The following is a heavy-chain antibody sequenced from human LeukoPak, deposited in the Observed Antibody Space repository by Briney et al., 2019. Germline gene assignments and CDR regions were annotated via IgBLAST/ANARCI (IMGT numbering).Heavy chain of an antibody. V-gene: IGHV1-18*01. Sequence: ASVKVSCKASGYTFTSYGISWVRQAPGQGLEWMGWISAYNGNTNYAQKLQGRVTMTTDTSTSTAYMELRSLRSDDTAVYYCARSLSDYYDSSGYYYGYWGQGTLDTVSS. CDR1: GYTFTSYG. CDR3: ARSLSDYYDSSGYYYGY. CDR2: ISAYNGNT. D-gene: IGHD3-22*01. J-gene: IGHJ4*02.